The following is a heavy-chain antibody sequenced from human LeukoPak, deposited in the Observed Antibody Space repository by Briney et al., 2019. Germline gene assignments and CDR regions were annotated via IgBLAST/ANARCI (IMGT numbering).Heavy chain of an antibody. D-gene: IGHD5-12*01. CDR1: GGSLTSYY. Sequence: SETLSLTCIVSGGSLTSYYWSWIRLPPGKGLEWIGYIYYTGSTSYTPSLKSRITISVDTSKNLFSMRLSSVTAADTGVYYCARHSGYVANWFDPWGQGTLVTVSS. J-gene: IGHJ5*02. CDR3: ARHSGYVANWFDP. CDR2: IYYTGST. V-gene: IGHV4-59*01.